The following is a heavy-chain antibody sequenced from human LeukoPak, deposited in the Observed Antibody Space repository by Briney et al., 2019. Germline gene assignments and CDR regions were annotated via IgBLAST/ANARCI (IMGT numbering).Heavy chain of an antibody. J-gene: IGHJ5*02. V-gene: IGHV3-48*03. CDR1: GFTFSSYE. D-gene: IGHD3-16*01. CDR2: ISSSGSTI. Sequence: HPGGSLRLSCAASGFTFSSYEMNWVRQAPGKGLEWVSYISSSGSTIYYADSVKGRFTISRDNAKNSLYLQMNSLRVEDTAVYYCARGVGLGGWFDPWGQGTLVTVSS. CDR3: ARGVGLGGWFDP.